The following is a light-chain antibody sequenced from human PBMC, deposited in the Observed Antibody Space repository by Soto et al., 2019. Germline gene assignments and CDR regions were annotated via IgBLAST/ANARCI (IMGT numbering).Light chain of an antibody. CDR1: QSVGRY. CDR3: VQRSVWPWT. J-gene: IGKJ1*01. CDR2: DTS. Sequence: EIVLTQSPATLSLSPGERGTLSCRASQSVGRYLAWYQHKPGQPPRLLIYDTSNRAPGTPGRFGGSGSETDFTLTSSSLEHEDFAFYSWVQRSVWPWTVGQGTKVEVK. V-gene: IGKV3-11*01.